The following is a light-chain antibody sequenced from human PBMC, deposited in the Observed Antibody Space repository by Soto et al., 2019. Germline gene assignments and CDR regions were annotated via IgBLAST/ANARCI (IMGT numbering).Light chain of an antibody. V-gene: IGLV2-8*01. J-gene: IGLJ3*02. Sequence: QSALTQPPSASGSPGQSVTISCTGTSSDVGDYNYVSWYQQHPGKAPKLMIYEVSKRPSGVPDRFSGSKSGNTASLTVSGLQAEDDADSYCSSYAGSNNWVFGGGTKLTVL. CDR2: EVS. CDR1: SSDVGDYNY. CDR3: SSYAGSNNWV.